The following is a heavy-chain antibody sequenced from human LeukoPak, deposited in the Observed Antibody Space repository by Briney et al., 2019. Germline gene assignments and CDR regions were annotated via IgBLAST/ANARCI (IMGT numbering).Heavy chain of an antibody. Sequence: PSETLSLTCAVYGGSFSGYYWSWIRQPPGKGLEWIGEINHSGSTNYNPSLKSRVTISVDTSKNQFFLKLSSVAAADTAVYYCASRPPYCGGDCYPYYFDYWGQGTLVTISS. CDR3: ASRPPYCGGDCYPYYFDY. V-gene: IGHV4-34*01. D-gene: IGHD2-21*02. J-gene: IGHJ4*02. CDR2: INHSGST. CDR1: GGSFSGYY.